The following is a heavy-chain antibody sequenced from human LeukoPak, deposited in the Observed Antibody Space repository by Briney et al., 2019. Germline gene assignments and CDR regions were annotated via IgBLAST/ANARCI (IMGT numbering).Heavy chain of an antibody. CDR1: GFTFSSYG. CDR2: ISDSGGST. V-gene: IGHV3-23*01. J-gene: IGHJ5*02. Sequence: GGSLRLSCAASGFTFSSYGMSWVRQAPGKGLEWVSAISDSGGSTYYADSVKGRFTISRDNSKNTLYLQMNSLRAEDTAVYYCARDRQEQQLVPSWFDPWGQGTLVTVSS. CDR3: ARDRQEQQLVPSWFDP. D-gene: IGHD6-13*01.